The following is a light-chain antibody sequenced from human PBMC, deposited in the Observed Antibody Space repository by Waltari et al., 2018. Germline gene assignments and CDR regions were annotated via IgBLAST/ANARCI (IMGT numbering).Light chain of an antibody. CDR1: QSVLYSANNKNY. V-gene: IGKV4-1*01. CDR2: GAS. Sequence: DIVMTQSPDSLAVSLGERATINCKSSQSVLYSANNKNYLAWYQQKPGQSPKLLIYGASTRESGVPDRFSGSGSGTDFTLTISSLQAEDVAVYYCQQYYSTLTFGGGTKVEIK. J-gene: IGKJ4*01. CDR3: QQYYSTLT.